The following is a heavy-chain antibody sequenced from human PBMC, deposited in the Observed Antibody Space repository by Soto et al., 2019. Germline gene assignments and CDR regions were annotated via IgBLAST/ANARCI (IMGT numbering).Heavy chain of an antibody. CDR1: GFTFNNYA. V-gene: IGHV3-23*01. Sequence: EVQLLESGGGLVQPGGSLRLSCAAYGFTFNNYAMSWVRQAPGKGLEWVSTITGGGAGTYYADSVKGRFTISRDNSNNAIYLQINSLRVEDTALYYCAKCFRNYAADNFDNWGQGTMVTVSS. CDR2: ITGGGAGT. D-gene: IGHD4-4*01. CDR3: AKCFRNYAADNFDN. J-gene: IGHJ4*02.